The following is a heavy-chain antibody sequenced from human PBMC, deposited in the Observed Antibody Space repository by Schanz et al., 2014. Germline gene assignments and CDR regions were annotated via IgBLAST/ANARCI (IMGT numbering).Heavy chain of an antibody. CDR2: IYSGGST. V-gene: IGHV3-66*01. D-gene: IGHD6-6*01. CDR1: GFTFDDFG. J-gene: IGHJ6*02. CDR3: ARGYSSSMDV. Sequence: EVYLVESGGDLVQPGKSLRLSCAASGFTFDDFGMHWVRQAPGKGLEWVSGIYSGGSTYYADSVKGRFTISRDNSKNTLYLQMNSLRAEDTAVYYCARGYSSSMDVWGQGTTVTVSS.